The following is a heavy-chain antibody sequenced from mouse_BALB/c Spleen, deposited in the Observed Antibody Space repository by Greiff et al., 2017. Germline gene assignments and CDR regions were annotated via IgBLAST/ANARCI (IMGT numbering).Heavy chain of an antibody. CDR3: AREGITTATYAMDY. CDR2: IDPSDSET. J-gene: IGHJ4*01. CDR1: GYSFTSYW. Sequence: QVQLQQSGPQLVRPGASVKISCKASGYSFTSYWMHWVKQRPGQGLEWIGMIDPSDSETRLNQKSKDKATLTVDKSSSTAYMQLSSPTSEDSAVYYCAREGITTATYAMDYWGQGTSVTVSS. V-gene: IGHV1S126*01. D-gene: IGHD1-2*01.